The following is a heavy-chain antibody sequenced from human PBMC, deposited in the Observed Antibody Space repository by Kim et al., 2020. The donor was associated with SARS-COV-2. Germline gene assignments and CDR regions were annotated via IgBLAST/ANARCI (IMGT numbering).Heavy chain of an antibody. D-gene: IGHD2-2*01. V-gene: IGHV3-7*01. Sequence: GGSLRLSCAASGFTFSSYWMSWVRQAPGKGLEWVANIKKDGSEKYYVDSVKGRFTISRDNAKNSLYLQMNSLRAEDTAVYYCARDRIYCSSTSCYDGGYFDYWGQGTLVTVSS. CDR2: IKKDGSEK. CDR1: GFTFSSYW. J-gene: IGHJ4*02. CDR3: ARDRIYCSSTSCYDGGYFDY.